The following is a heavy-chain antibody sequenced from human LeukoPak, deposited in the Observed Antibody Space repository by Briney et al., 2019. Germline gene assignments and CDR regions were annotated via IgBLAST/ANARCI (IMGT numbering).Heavy chain of an antibody. J-gene: IGHJ5*02. CDR2: ITYGGAT. D-gene: IGHD2-2*01. V-gene: IGHV4-34*01. Sequence: SETLSLTCAVYNGSFGGYHWNWIRRPPGKRLEWIGEITYGGATNYNPSLRSRVTMSVDTSKKQFSLKLTSLTAADTAVYYCVRDRYCSSASCYDWFDPWGPGTHVSVSS. CDR3: VRDRYCSSASCYDWFDP. CDR1: NGSFGGYH.